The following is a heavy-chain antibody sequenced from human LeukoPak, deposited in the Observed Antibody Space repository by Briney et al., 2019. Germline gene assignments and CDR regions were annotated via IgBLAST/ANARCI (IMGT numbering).Heavy chain of an antibody. Sequence: GGSLRLSCAASGFTFSSYSMNWVRQAPGKELEGVSSISSSSSYIYYADSVKGRFTISRDNSKNTLYLQMNSLRAEDTAVYYCAREGPKRPDAFDIWGQGTMVTVSS. CDR1: GFTFSSYS. CDR2: ISSSSSYI. J-gene: IGHJ3*02. CDR3: AREGPKRPDAFDI. V-gene: IGHV3-21*04.